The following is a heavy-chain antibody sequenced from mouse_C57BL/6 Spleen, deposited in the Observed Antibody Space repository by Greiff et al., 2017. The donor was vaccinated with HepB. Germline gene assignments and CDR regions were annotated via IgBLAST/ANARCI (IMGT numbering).Heavy chain of an antibody. Sequence: QVQLKESGPELVKPGASVKISCKASGYAFSSSWMNWVKQRPGKGLEWIGRIYPGDGDTNYNGKFKGKATLTADKSSSTAYRQLSSLTSEHSAVYFCARITTVVSSEYYYAMDYWGQGTSVTVSS. CDR1: GYAFSSSW. CDR3: ARITTVVSSEYYYAMDY. D-gene: IGHD1-1*01. CDR2: IYPGDGDT. J-gene: IGHJ4*01. V-gene: IGHV1-82*01.